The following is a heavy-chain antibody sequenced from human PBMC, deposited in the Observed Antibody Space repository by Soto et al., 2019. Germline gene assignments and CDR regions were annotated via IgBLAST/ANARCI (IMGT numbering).Heavy chain of an antibody. Sequence: QVQLVQSGAEVKKPGASVKVSCKASGYTFTSYYMHWVRQAPGQGLEWMGIINPSGGSTSYAQKLQGRVTMTRDTSTSTVYMELSSLRSEDTAVYYCARDLSGGARGYWGQGTLVTVSS. CDR1: GYTFTSYY. CDR2: INPSGGST. D-gene: IGHD3-16*01. V-gene: IGHV1-46*01. J-gene: IGHJ4*02. CDR3: ARDLSGGARGY.